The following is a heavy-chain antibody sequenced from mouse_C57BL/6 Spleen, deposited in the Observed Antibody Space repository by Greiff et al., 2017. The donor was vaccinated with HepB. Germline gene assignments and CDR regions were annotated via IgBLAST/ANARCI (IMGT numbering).Heavy chain of an antibody. J-gene: IGHJ4*01. V-gene: IGHV2-6*03. CDR3: ARDGEDYGRDYYAMDY. CDR1: GFSLTSYG. CDR2: IWSDGST. D-gene: IGHD2-4*01. Sequence: VQVVESGPGLVAPSQSLSITCTVSGFSLTSYGVHWVRQPPGKGLEWLVVIWSDGSTTYNSAIKSRLSISKDNSKSQDFLKMNSLQTDDTAMYYCARDGEDYGRDYYAMDYWGQGTSVTVSS.